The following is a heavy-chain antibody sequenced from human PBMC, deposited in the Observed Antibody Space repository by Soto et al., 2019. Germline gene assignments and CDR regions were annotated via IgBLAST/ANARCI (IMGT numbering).Heavy chain of an antibody. V-gene: IGHV3-33*08. J-gene: IGHJ4*02. CDR1: GFTFSYYG. CDR2: MHTGGNEK. CDR3: ARDADTTGNYSHFDL. Sequence: QVQLVESGGGVVQPGGSLRLSCAASGFTFSYYGFHWVRQAPGKGLEWVAVMHTGGNEKYYVDSVKGRFTLSRDDSRKMVYLEMSGLRAEDTAEYFCARDADTTGNYSHFDLWGRGALVAAS. D-gene: IGHD3-9*01.